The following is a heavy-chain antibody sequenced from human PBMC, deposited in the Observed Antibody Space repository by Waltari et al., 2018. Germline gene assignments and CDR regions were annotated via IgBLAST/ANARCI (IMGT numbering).Heavy chain of an antibody. Sequence: EVQLVESGGGLVKPGGSLRLSCAASGFAFSSYSMTWVRRAPGKGLEWVSSISSSSSYIYYAYSVKGRFTISRDNAKNSLYLQMNSLRAEDTAVYYCARDEEDSSGWSDAFDIWGQGTMVTVSS. V-gene: IGHV3-21*01. CDR1: GFAFSSYS. CDR2: ISSSSSYI. CDR3: ARDEEDSSGWSDAFDI. D-gene: IGHD6-19*01. J-gene: IGHJ3*02.